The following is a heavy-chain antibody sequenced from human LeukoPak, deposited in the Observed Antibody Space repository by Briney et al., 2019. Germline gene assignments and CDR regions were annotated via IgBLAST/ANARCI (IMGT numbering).Heavy chain of an antibody. CDR1: GGSFSGYY. J-gene: IGHJ6*03. CDR2: INHSGST. D-gene: IGHD6-13*01. CDR3: ASSPAAAGTWYYYMDV. V-gene: IGHV4-34*01. Sequence: SETLSLTCAVYGGSFSGYYWSWIRQPPGKGLEWIGEINHSGSTNYNPSLKSRVTISVGTSKNQFSLKLSSVTAADTAVYYCASSPAAAGTWYYYMDVWGKGTTVTVSS.